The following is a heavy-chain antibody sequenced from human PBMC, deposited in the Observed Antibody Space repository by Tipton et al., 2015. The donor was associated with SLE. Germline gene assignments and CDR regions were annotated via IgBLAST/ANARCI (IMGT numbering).Heavy chain of an antibody. CDR1: SGSISSHS. CDR3: ARVRFFDY. D-gene: IGHD3-3*01. V-gene: IGHV4-59*08. Sequence: TLSLTCTVSSGSISSHSWTWIRRTPGKGLEWIGYFHYSGSTNYNPSLRSRVTMSVDTSKSQFPLKLNSITAADTAVYYCARVRFFDYWGQGALVTVSS. J-gene: IGHJ4*02. CDR2: FHYSGST.